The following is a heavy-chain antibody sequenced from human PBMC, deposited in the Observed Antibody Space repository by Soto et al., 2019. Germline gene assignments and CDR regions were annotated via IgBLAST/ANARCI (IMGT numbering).Heavy chain of an antibody. Sequence: GGSLRLSCAASGFTFSSYAMSWVRQAPGKGLEWVSAISGSGGSTYYADSVKGRFTISRDNSKNTLYLQMNSLRAEDTAVYYCAKDRLRVGSYSGHDAFDIWGQGTMVTVSS. CDR2: ISGSGGST. V-gene: IGHV3-23*01. J-gene: IGHJ3*02. CDR1: GFTFSSYA. CDR3: AKDRLRVGSYSGHDAFDI. D-gene: IGHD1-26*01.